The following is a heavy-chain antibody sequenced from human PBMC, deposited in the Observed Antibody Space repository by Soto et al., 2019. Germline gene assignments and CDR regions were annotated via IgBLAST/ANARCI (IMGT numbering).Heavy chain of an antibody. CDR3: VRAVEGSRLRD. CDR1: GGSISSGGYS. J-gene: IGHJ4*02. V-gene: IGHV4-30-2*01. D-gene: IGHD4-17*01. CDR2: IYHSGST. Sequence: QLQLQEPGSGLVKPSQTLSLTCAVSGGSISSGGYSWSWIRQPPGKGLEWIGYIYHSGSTYYNPSLKSRVTISVDRSKNQFSLKLSSVTAADTAVYYCVRAVEGSRLRDWGQGTLVTVSS.